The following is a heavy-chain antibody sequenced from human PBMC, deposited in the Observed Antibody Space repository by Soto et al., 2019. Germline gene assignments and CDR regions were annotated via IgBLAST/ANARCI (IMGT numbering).Heavy chain of an antibody. CDR3: ARRLDSSSWGPFDY. CDR1: GYTFTSYA. D-gene: IGHD6-13*01. V-gene: IGHV1-3*01. J-gene: IGHJ4*02. CDR2: INAGNGNT. Sequence: QVQLGQSGAEVKKPGASVKVSCKASGYTFTSYAMHWVRQAPGQRLEWMGWINAGNGNTKYSQKFQGRVTITRDTSASTAYMELSSLRSEDTAVYYCARRLDSSSWGPFDYWGQGTLVTVSS.